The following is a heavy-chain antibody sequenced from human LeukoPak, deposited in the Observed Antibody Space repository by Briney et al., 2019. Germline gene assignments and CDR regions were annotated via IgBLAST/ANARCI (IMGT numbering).Heavy chain of an antibody. CDR2: IEYIGST. D-gene: IGHD5-12*01. J-gene: IGHJ4*02. CDR3: ARGEATSAFDN. CDR1: GGAISSFY. V-gene: IGHV4-59*01. Sequence: SVLRCFSCTDAGGAISSFYWSWMREPPGKKLKWIGYIEYIGSTNYNPSLKSRVTISVDTSQNQFSLNLRSVTAADTAVYYCARGEATSAFDNWGQGTLVTVSS.